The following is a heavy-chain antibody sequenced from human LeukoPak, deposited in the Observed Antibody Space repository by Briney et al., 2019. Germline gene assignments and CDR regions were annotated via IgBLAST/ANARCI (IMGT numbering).Heavy chain of an antibody. V-gene: IGHV1-69*06. CDR3: ARSPIKDIAAASYYFDY. CDR2: IIPIFGTA. D-gene: IGHD6-13*01. Sequence: SVKVSCKASGGTFSSYAISWVRQAPGQGLEWMGGIIPIFGTANYAQKFQGRVTITADKSTSTAYMELSSLRSEDTAVYYCARSPIKDIAAASYYFDYWGQGTLSPSPQ. J-gene: IGHJ4*02. CDR1: GGTFSSYA.